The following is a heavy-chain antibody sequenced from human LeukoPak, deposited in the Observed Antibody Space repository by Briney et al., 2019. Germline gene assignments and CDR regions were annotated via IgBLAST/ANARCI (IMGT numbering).Heavy chain of an antibody. J-gene: IGHJ5*02. Sequence: GGSLRLSCAASGFTVSSNFMSWVRQTPGKALEWVSVIYSAGDTYYADSVKGRFTISRDNFKNTVYLQMNSLRADDTAVYYCARDYCTTSSCSTRWFDPWGQGTLVTVSS. D-gene: IGHD1-1*01. CDR3: ARDYCTTSSCSTRWFDP. V-gene: IGHV3-66*02. CDR1: GFTVSSNF. CDR2: IYSAGDT.